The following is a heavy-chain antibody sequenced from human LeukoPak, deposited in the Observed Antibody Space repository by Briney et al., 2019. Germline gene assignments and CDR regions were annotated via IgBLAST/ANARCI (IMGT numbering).Heavy chain of an antibody. Sequence: QPGGSLRLSCAASGFTFTGNSMHWVRQGPGKGLVWVAHIRRDGSMTRYADSVEGRFTISRDNAKNTLYLQMNSLRAEDTAIYYCVRETGTIGYYMDVWGKGTTVTVSS. CDR3: VRETGTIGYYMDV. CDR2: IRRDGSMT. D-gene: IGHD2-15*01. CDR1: GFTFTGNS. J-gene: IGHJ6*03. V-gene: IGHV3-74*01.